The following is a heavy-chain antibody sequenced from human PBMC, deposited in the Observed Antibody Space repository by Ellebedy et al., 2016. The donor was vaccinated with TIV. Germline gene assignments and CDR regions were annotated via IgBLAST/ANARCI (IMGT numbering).Heavy chain of an antibody. CDR3: ARVGSIAAAGTDDY. D-gene: IGHD6-13*01. CDR1: GFTFSSYA. Sequence: GESLKISCAASGFTFSSYAMSWVRQAPGKGLEWVSAISGSGGSTYYADSVKGRFTISRDNSKNTLYLQMNSLRAEDTAVYYCARVGSIAAAGTDDYWGQGTLVTVSS. J-gene: IGHJ4*02. V-gene: IGHV3-23*01. CDR2: ISGSGGST.